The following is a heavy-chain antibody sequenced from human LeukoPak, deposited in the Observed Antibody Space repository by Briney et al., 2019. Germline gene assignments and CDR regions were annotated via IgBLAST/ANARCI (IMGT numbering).Heavy chain of an antibody. CDR1: RFTFRDYY. CDR2: ISNSGTSI. CDR3: AKDQD. J-gene: IGHJ4*02. V-gene: IGHV3-11*04. Sequence: GGSLRLSCAASRFTFRDYYMGWIRQAPGKGLEWVSYISNSGTSIYHADSVKGRFTISRDNAKNSLYLQMDSLRAEDTAVYYCAKDQDWGQGTLVTVSS.